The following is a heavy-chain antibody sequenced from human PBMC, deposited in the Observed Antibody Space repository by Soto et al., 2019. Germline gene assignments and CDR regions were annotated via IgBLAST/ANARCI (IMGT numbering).Heavy chain of an antibody. Sequence: SETLSLTCAVSGVSIHNSHSFWGWIRQPPGKGLEFIGSMYYSGGANYNPSLKSRVTISLDTSKNQFSLTVNSVTAADTAIYYCGRVVEGATRHTDFDSWGQGTLVTVS. CDR1: GVSIHNSHSF. D-gene: IGHD2-15*01. V-gene: IGHV4-39*01. CDR2: MYYSGGA. CDR3: GRVVEGATRHTDFDS. J-gene: IGHJ5*01.